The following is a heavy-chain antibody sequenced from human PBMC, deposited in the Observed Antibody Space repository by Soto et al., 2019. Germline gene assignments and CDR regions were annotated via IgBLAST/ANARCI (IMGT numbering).Heavy chain of an antibody. CDR1: GYTFTSYG. CDR3: AILRIWDSSSYGMDV. V-gene: IGHV1-18*04. J-gene: IGHJ6*02. CDR2: ISAYNGNT. D-gene: IGHD6-6*01. Sequence: QVQLVQSGAEVKKPGASVKVSCKASGYTFTSYGISWVRQAPGQGLEWMGWISAYNGNTNYAQKLQGRVTMTTDTSTSTAYMELSSLRSDDTAVYYCAILRIWDSSSYGMDVWGQGTTVTVSS.